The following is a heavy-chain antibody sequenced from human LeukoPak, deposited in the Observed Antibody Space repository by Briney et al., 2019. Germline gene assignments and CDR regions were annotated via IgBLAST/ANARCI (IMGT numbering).Heavy chain of an antibody. CDR1: GFTFSTHG. Sequence: GGSLRLSCAASGFTFSTHGMHWVRQAPGKGLEWVAFIRYDGINKYYADSVKGRFTISRDSFKNTLYLQMNSLRPEDTAVYYCAREWSIGIAAAGTYSDYWGQGTLVTVSS. J-gene: IGHJ4*02. CDR2: IRYDGINK. V-gene: IGHV3-30*02. CDR3: AREWSIGIAAAGTYSDY. D-gene: IGHD6-13*01.